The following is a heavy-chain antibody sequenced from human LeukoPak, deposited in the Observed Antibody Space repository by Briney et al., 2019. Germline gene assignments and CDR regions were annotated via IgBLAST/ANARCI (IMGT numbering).Heavy chain of an antibody. V-gene: IGHV3-30*18. J-gene: IGHJ4*02. CDR1: GFIFSSYG. Sequence: PGGSLRLSCVASGFIFSSYGMHWVRQAPGKGLEWVAVISYDGSDKYYEDSVKGRFTISRDNTNNTLFLQMNSLRAEDTAVHYCAKDPGHCSGGSCYGADYWGQGTLLIVSS. D-gene: IGHD2-15*01. CDR3: AKDPGHCSGGSCYGADY. CDR2: ISYDGSDK.